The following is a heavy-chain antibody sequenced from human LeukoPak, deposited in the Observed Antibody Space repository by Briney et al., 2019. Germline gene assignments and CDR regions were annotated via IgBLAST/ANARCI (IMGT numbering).Heavy chain of an antibody. Sequence: PGGSLRLSCAASGFTFSSYAMSWVRQAPGKGLEWVSAISGSGGSTYYADSVKGRFTISRDNAKNLLYLQMNSLRAEDTAVNYCARDSITIFGVINYWGQGTLVTVSS. J-gene: IGHJ4*02. D-gene: IGHD3-3*01. CDR1: GFTFSSYA. CDR3: ARDSITIFGVINY. V-gene: IGHV3-23*01. CDR2: ISGSGGST.